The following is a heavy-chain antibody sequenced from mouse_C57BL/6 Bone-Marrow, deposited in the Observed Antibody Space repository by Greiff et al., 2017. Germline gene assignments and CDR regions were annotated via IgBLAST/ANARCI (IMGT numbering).Heavy chain of an antibody. CDR2: ISSGSSTI. V-gene: IGHV5-17*01. CDR1: GFTFSDYG. J-gene: IGHJ4*01. Sequence: EVQLVESGGGLVKPGGSLKLSCAASGFTFSDYGMHWVRQAPEKGLEWVAYISSGSSTIYYADTVIGRFTISRDNAKDTLFLQMTSLRSEDTAMYYCARRDYGSRYAMDYWGQGTSVTVSS. D-gene: IGHD1-1*01. CDR3: ARRDYGSRYAMDY.